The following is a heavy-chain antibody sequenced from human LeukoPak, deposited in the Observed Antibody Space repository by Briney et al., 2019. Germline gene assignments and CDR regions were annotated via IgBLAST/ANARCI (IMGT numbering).Heavy chain of an antibody. Sequence: GGSLRLSCAASGFTFSSYAMSWVRQAPGKGRGWVANIKQDGSEKYYVESVKGRFTISRDNAKNSLYLQMNSLRAEDTGVYYCAREQPYYYDSSGTALMAEIKYYFDYWGQGTLVTVSS. CDR3: AREQPYYYDSSGTALMAEIKYYFDY. V-gene: IGHV3-7*01. CDR2: IKQDGSEK. D-gene: IGHD3-22*01. CDR1: GFTFSSYA. J-gene: IGHJ4*02.